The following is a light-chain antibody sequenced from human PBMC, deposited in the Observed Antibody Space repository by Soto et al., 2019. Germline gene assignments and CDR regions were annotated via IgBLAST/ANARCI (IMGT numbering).Light chain of an antibody. CDR3: QQYNNWPALT. CDR2: GAS. Sequence: EIVLTQSPATLSLSPWERATLSCRASQSVSSNLAWYQQKPGQAPRLLIYGASTRATGIPARFSGSGSGTEFTLTISSLQSEDFAVYYCQQYNNWPALTFGGGTKVDIK. CDR1: QSVSSN. J-gene: IGKJ4*01. V-gene: IGKV3-15*01.